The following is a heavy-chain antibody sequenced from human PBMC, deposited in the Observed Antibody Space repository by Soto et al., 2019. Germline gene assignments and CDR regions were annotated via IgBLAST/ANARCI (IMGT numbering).Heavy chain of an antibody. CDR1: GFTFSSYS. CDR3: ARSVWDIVVVVAAGGAFDI. CDR2: ISSSSSTI. Sequence: GGSLRLSCAASGFTFSSYSMNWVRQAPGKGLEWVSYISSSSSTIYYADSVKGRFTISRDNAKNSLYLQMNSLRAEDTAVYYCARSVWDIVVVVAAGGAFDIWGQGTMVTVSS. D-gene: IGHD2-15*01. V-gene: IGHV3-48*01. J-gene: IGHJ3*02.